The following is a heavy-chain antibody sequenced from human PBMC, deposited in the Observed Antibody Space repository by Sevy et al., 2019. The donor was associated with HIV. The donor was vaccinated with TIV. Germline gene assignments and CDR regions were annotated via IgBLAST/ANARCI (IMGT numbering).Heavy chain of an antibody. CDR1: GGSIDDYY. J-gene: IGHJ5*02. V-gene: IGHV4-59*01. CDR3: ARGTTEALSWFDP. Sequence: SETLSLTCTVSGGSIDDYYWSWIRQPPGKALEWVGYIYYSGSTNYNPSLKSRVTISLDTSKNQFSLRLNSVTAADTAIYYCARGTTEALSWFDPWGQGTLVTVSS. CDR2: IYYSGST. D-gene: IGHD1-1*01.